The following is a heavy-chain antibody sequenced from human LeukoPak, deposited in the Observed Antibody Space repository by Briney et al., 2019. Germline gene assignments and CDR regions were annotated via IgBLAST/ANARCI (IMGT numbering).Heavy chain of an antibody. J-gene: IGHJ4*02. CDR3: ARAADGSGSFIPDY. CDR2: INPNSGGT. CDR1: GYTFTGYY. V-gene: IGHV1-2*02. Sequence: GALVKVSCKASGYTFTGYYMHWVRQAPGQGLEWMGWINPNSGGTNYAQKFQGRVTMTRDTSISTAYMELSRLRSDDTAVYYCARAADGSGSFIPDYWGQGTLVTVSS. D-gene: IGHD3-10*01.